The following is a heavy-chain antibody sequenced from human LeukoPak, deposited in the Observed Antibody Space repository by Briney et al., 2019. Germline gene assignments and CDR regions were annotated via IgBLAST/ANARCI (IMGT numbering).Heavy chain of an antibody. V-gene: IGHV3-74*01. Sequence: GGSLRLSCAASGFTFSSYWMHWVRQVPGKGLVWVSYINSDGSNTNYADSVRGRFTISRDNAKNTLYLQMNSLRAEETGFYYCTSELGIQPWSQYYWGQGTLVTVSS. J-gene: IGHJ4*02. CDR3: TSELGIQPWSQYY. D-gene: IGHD5-18*01. CDR1: GFTFSSYW. CDR2: INSDGSNT.